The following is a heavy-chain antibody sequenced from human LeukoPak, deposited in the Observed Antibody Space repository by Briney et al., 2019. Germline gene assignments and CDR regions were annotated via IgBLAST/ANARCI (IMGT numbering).Heavy chain of an antibody. CDR1: GFTFSSYE. CDR2: ISGSGNTI. CDR3: ARDRDVNYKDASGFQY. V-gene: IGHV3-48*03. D-gene: IGHD3-10*01. J-gene: IGHJ1*01. Sequence: PGGSLRLSCAASGFTFSSYEINWVRQAPGKGLEWVSHISGSGNTIYYADSVKGRFTISRDNGKSSVYLQMNSLRADDTAVYYCARDRDVNYKDASGFQYWGQGTLVTVSS.